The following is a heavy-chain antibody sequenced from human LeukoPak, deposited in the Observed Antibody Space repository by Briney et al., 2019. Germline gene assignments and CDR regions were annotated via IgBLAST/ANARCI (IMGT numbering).Heavy chain of an antibody. CDR1: GFTFDDFA. CDR3: AKEHSSGGGLPDY. CDR2: ISWNSGSI. V-gene: IGHV3-9*01. D-gene: IGHD1-26*01. J-gene: IGHJ4*02. Sequence: GGSLRLSCAASGFTFDDFAMHWVRQAPGKGLEWVSGISWNSGSIDYADSVKGRFTISRDNAKNSLYLQMNSLRAEDTALYCCAKEHSSGGGLPDYWGQGTLVTVSS.